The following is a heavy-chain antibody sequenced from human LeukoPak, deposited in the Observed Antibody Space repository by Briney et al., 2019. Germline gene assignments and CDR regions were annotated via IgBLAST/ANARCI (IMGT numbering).Heavy chain of an antibody. CDR3: ARGLRQLVRSWHY. J-gene: IGHJ4*02. CDR2: INHSGHT. D-gene: IGHD6-6*01. Sequence: SETLSLTCAVYGGSFSGYNWNWIRQTPGKGLEWIGEINHSGHTNYNPSLKSRVTISVDTSKNQFSLKLSSVTAADTAVYYCARGLRQLVRSWHYWGQGTLVTVSS. V-gene: IGHV4-34*01. CDR1: GGSFSGYN.